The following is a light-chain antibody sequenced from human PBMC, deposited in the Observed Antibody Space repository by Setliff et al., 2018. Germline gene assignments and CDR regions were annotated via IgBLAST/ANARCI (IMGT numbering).Light chain of an antibody. CDR3: CSHTTSSSWV. V-gene: IGLV2-14*01. J-gene: IGLJ3*02. Sequence: QSALTQPASVSGSPGQSITISCTGTASDVGAYNFVSWYQQHPGKAPNLIIYDVNNRPAGVSNRFSGSKSGNTAPLTISGLQAEDEADYYCCSHTTSSSWVFGGGTKVTVL. CDR1: ASDVGAYNF. CDR2: DVN.